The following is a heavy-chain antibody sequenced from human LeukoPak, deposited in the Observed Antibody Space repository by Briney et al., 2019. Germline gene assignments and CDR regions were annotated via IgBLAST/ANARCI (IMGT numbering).Heavy chain of an antibody. Sequence: GGSLRLSCVASGFTFSDYGMHWVRQAPGKGLEWVANIKEDGTVKYYVESVKGRFTISRDNAKNSLYLQMNSLRAEDTAVYYCAASITMFDYWGQGTLVTVSS. CDR1: GFTFSDYG. CDR2: IKEDGTVK. J-gene: IGHJ4*02. D-gene: IGHD3-10*01. V-gene: IGHV3-7*02. CDR3: AASITMFDY.